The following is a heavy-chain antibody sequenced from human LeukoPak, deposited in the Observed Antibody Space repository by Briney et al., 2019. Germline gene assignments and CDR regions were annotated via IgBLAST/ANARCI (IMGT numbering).Heavy chain of an antibody. V-gene: IGHV3-23*01. D-gene: IGHD4-17*01. CDR3: ARDLRVTTLRAIDY. J-gene: IGHJ4*02. Sequence: PGGSLRLSCAASGFTFSDYAMSWVRQAPGKGLEWLSVISGGSSGSTYYADSVTGRFTVSRDNAKNSLYLQMNSLRAEDTAVYYCARDLRVTTLRAIDYWGQGTLVTVSS. CDR2: ISGGSSGST. CDR1: GFTFSDYA.